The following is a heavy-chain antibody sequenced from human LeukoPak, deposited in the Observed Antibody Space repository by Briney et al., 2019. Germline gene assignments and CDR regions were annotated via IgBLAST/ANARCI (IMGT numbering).Heavy chain of an antibody. CDR2: FDPEDGET. CDR1: GYTLTELS. Sequence: ASVKVSCKVSGYTLTELSMHWVRQAPGKGLEWMGGFDPEDGETIYAQKFQGRVTMAEDTSTDTAYMELSSLRSEDTAVYYCATASNVVIDAFDIWGQGTMVTVSS. D-gene: IGHD3-22*01. J-gene: IGHJ3*02. V-gene: IGHV1-24*01. CDR3: ATASNVVIDAFDI.